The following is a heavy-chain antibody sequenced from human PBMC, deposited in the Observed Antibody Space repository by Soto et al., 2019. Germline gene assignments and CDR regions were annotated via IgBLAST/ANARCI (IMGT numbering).Heavy chain of an antibody. V-gene: IGHV4-38-2*01. J-gene: IGHJ3*01. Sequence: SETLSLTCAVSGYSISSGYYWGWIRQPPGKGLKWIGIIYHSGTTYYNPSLKSRVTISIDTSQNKLSLRLNSVTAADTAVYYCARTVQQQLAHLESWGQGTMVTVSS. CDR2: IYHSGTT. CDR1: GYSISSGYY. D-gene: IGHD6-13*01. CDR3: ARTVQQQLAHLES.